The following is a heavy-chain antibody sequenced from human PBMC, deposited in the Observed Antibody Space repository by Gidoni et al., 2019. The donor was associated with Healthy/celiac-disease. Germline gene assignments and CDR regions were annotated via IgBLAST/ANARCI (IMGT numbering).Heavy chain of an antibody. J-gene: IGHJ4*02. CDR1: GVTFRSYG. D-gene: IGHD5-18*01. CDR3: ARDGPSEVIQLPDY. CDR2: IWYDGSNK. Sequence: QVQLVASGGGVVQPGRSLRLSCAASGVTFRSYGMHWVRQAPGKGLEWVAVIWYDGSNKYYADSVKGRFTISRDNSKNTLYLQMNSLRAEDTAVYYCARDGPSEVIQLPDYWGQGTLVTVSS. V-gene: IGHV3-33*01.